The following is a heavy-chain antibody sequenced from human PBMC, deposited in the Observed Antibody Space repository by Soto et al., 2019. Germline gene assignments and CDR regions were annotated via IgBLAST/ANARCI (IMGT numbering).Heavy chain of an antibody. J-gene: IGHJ4*02. CDR3: ARAEVKRGRTYCSSNSCVYYFDS. D-gene: IGHD2-2*01. Sequence: QVQLQESGPGLVKPSQTLSFTCTVSGGSISSDSFYWNWIRQLPGEGLEWIGYIYHTGNTYYNPSLKSRVTMSVDTSKNQFSLNLSSVTAADTAVYSCARAEVKRGRTYCSSNSCVYYFDSWGQGTLVTVSS. CDR1: GGSISSDSFY. CDR2: IYHTGNT. V-gene: IGHV4-31*03.